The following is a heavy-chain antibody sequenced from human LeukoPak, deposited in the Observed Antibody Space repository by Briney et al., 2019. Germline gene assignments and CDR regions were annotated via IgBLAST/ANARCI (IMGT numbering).Heavy chain of an antibody. Sequence: GGSLRLSCTASGFTFSRSWMNWIREAPGKGLEWVANINPDGDGMRFVDSVKGRFTMSRDNAQSSLHLQMNSLRVEDTAFYYCAAWTDRGYSYWGQGVLVTVSS. J-gene: IGHJ4*02. V-gene: IGHV3-7*01. D-gene: IGHD5-12*01. CDR3: AAWTDRGYSY. CDR1: GFTFSRSW. CDR2: INPDGDGM.